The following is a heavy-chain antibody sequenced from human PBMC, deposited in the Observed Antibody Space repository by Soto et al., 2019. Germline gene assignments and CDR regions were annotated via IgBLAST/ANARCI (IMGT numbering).Heavy chain of an antibody. J-gene: IGHJ4*03. V-gene: IGHV3-49*04. CDR3: TRYYYESSGYYVY. CDR1: GFNFGNYA. D-gene: IGHD3-22*01. Sequence: PGGSLRLSCTGSGFNFGNYALSWVRQAPGKGPEWVGFIRSEAYGGTTDYAASVKGRFIISRDDSKSIAYLEINSLQTDDTAVYYCTRYYYESSGYYVYWGQGTTVTVSS. CDR2: IRSEAYGGTT.